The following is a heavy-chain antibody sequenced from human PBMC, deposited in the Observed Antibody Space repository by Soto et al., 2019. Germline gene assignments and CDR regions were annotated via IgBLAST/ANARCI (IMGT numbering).Heavy chain of an antibody. CDR3: ARMVRGYTYYYGMDV. V-gene: IGHV1-69*12. CDR2: IIPIFGTA. CDR1: GGTFSSYA. D-gene: IGHD3-10*01. J-gene: IGHJ6*02. Sequence: QVQLVQSGAEVKKPGSSVKVSCKASGGTFSSYAISWVRQAPGQGLEWMGGIIPIFGTANYAQKFQGRVTIAADESTSTADMELSSLRAEDTAVYYCARMVRGYTYYYGMDVWGQGTTVTVSS.